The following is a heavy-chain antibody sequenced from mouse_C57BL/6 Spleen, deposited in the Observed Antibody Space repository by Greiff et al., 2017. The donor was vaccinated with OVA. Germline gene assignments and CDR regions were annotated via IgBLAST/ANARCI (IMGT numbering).Heavy chain of an antibody. Sequence: VQLQQSGPELVKPGASVKISCKASGYSFTSYYIHWVKQRPGQGLEWIGWIYPGSGNTKYNEKFKGKATLTADTSSSTAYMQLSSLTSEDSAVYYCARGGGYDGYLAWFAYWGQGTLVTVSA. CDR3: ARGGGYDGYLAWFAY. J-gene: IGHJ3*01. CDR1: GYSFTSYY. V-gene: IGHV1-66*01. D-gene: IGHD2-3*01. CDR2: IYPGSGNT.